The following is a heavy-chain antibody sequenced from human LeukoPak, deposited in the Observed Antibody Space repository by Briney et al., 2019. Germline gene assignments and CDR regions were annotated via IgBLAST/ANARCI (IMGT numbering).Heavy chain of an antibody. CDR1: GFTFSSYG. J-gene: IGHJ3*02. CDR3: ARDLGPSDAFDI. Sequence: PGGSLRLSCAASGFTFSSYGMHWVRQAPGKGLEWVAVIWYDGSNKYYADSVKGRFTISRDNSKNTLYLQMNSLRAEDTAVYYCARDLGPSDAFDIWGQGTMVTVSS. CDR2: IWYDGSNK. V-gene: IGHV3-33*01.